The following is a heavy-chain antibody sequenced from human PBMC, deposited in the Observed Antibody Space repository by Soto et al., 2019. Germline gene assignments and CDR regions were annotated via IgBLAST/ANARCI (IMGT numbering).Heavy chain of an antibody. J-gene: IGHJ4*02. CDR1: GYTFTSYY. V-gene: IGHV1-46*01. CDR2: INPSGGST. CDR3: ARDVGDIVVVVAAPHFDY. Sequence: ASVKVSCKASGYTFTSYYMQWVRQAPGQGLEWMGIINPSGGSTSYAQKFQGRVTMTRDTSTSTVYMELSSLRSEDTAVYYCARDVGDIVVVVAAPHFDYWGQGTLVTVSS. D-gene: IGHD2-15*01.